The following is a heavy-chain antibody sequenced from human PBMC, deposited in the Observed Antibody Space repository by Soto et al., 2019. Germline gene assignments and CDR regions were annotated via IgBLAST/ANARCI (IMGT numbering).Heavy chain of an antibody. V-gene: IGHV4-59*01. CDR2: IYDSGTT. CDR1: GGSMSGYY. CDR3: ARVSHIVVVPAVRGAFDI. D-gene: IGHD2-21*02. Sequence: QVQLQESGPGLEKASETLSLTCTVSGGSMSGYYWSWIRQPPGKGLEWIGFIYDSGTTNYNPSLKSRGHISIDTSKTQFSLKLTSVTAADTAVYYCARVSHIVVVPAVRGAFDIWGQGTMITVPS. J-gene: IGHJ3*02.